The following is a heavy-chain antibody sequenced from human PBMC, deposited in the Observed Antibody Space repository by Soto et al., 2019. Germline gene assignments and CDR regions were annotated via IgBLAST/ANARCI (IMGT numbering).Heavy chain of an antibody. J-gene: IGHJ4*02. D-gene: IGHD1-26*01. CDR2: IYYSGST. CDR1: GGSISSSSYY. CDR3: AREGGSYHYYFDY. Sequence: PSETLSLTCTVSGGSISSSSYYWGWIRQPPGKGLEWIGYIYYSGSTNYNPSLKSRVTISVDTSKNQFSLKLSSVTAADTAVYYCAREGGSYHYYFDYWGQGTLVTVSS. V-gene: IGHV4-61*01.